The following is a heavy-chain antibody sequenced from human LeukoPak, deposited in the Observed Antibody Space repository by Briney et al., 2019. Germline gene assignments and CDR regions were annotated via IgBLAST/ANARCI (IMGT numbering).Heavy chain of an antibody. Sequence: ASVKVSCKASGYSFADYYMHWERQAPGQGLEWMGWINPNSGGTNYAQKFQGRVTMTRDTSISTAYMELSRLRSDDTAVYYCARRNLPHYYDSSGYYKGAFDIWGQGTMVTVSS. CDR3: ARRNLPHYYDSSGYYKGAFDI. CDR2: INPNSGGT. J-gene: IGHJ3*02. CDR1: GYSFADYY. D-gene: IGHD3-22*01. V-gene: IGHV1-2*02.